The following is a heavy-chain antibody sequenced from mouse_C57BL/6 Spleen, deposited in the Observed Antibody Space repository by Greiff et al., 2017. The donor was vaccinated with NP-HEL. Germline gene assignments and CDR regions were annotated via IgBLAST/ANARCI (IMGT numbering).Heavy chain of an antibody. Sequence: EVKLMESGGGLVKPGGSLKLSCAASGFTFSDYGMHWVRQAPEKGLEWVAYISSGSSTIYYADTVKGRFTISRDNAKNTLFLQMTSLRSEDTAMYYCARRDYYGNFAYWGQGTLVTVSA. J-gene: IGHJ3*01. D-gene: IGHD2-1*01. V-gene: IGHV5-17*01. CDR3: ARRDYYGNFAY. CDR1: GFTFSDYG. CDR2: ISSGSSTI.